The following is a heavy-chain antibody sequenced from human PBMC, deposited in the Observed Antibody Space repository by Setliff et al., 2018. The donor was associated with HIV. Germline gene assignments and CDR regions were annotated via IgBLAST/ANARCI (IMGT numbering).Heavy chain of an antibody. J-gene: IGHJ4*02. CDR2: IYHSGAT. CDR3: ARTRALNASNWNPFDY. CDR1: GGSSSGHY. Sequence: SETLSLTCAVYGGSSSGHYWSWIRQPPGRGLQWIGEIYHSGATTYNPSLKSRATISVDRSKNQFSLKLTSLTTSDVGLYYCARTRALNASNWNPFDYWGQGTLVTVSS. V-gene: IGHV4-34*01. D-gene: IGHD1-20*01.